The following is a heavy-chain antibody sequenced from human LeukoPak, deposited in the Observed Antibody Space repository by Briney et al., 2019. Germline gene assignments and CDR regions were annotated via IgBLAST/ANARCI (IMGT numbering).Heavy chain of an antibody. Sequence: PSETLSLTCTVSGGSINSYYWSWIRQPPGKGLEWIGYISYTGNTNYNPSLTSRVTISVDTSKNQFSLKLSSMTAADTAVYYCTRASRGYSYGFAEYWGQGTLVTVSS. V-gene: IGHV4-59*08. D-gene: IGHD5-18*01. CDR2: ISYTGNT. CDR1: GGSINSYY. J-gene: IGHJ4*02. CDR3: TRASRGYSYGFAEY.